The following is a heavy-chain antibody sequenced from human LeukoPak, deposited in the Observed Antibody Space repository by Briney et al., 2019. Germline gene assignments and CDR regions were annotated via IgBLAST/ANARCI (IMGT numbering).Heavy chain of an antibody. CDR2: IYTSGST. D-gene: IGHD6-13*01. CDR1: GGSISSYY. Sequence: SETLSLTCTVSGGSISSYYWSWIRQPAGKGLEWIGRIYTSGSTNYNPSLKSRVTMSVDTSKNQFSLKLSSVTAAGTAVYYCARDTVLYIAAAGTRIRGYYGMDVWGQGTTVTVSS. J-gene: IGHJ6*02. V-gene: IGHV4-4*07. CDR3: ARDTVLYIAAAGTRIRGYYGMDV.